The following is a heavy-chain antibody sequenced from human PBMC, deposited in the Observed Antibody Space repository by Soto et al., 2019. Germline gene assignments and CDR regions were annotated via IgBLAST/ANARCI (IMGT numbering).Heavy chain of an antibody. CDR2: INPNSGGT. CDR1: GYTFTRYY. CDR3: ARGAILWFGELVAFDI. D-gene: IGHD3-10*01. Sequence: ASVKASCNXSGYTFTRYYMHWLRQAPGQGLDLMGWINPNSGGTNYAQKFQGWVTMTRDTSISTAYMELSRLRSDDTAVYYCARGAILWFGELVAFDIWGQGTMVTVSS. V-gene: IGHV1-2*04. J-gene: IGHJ3*02.